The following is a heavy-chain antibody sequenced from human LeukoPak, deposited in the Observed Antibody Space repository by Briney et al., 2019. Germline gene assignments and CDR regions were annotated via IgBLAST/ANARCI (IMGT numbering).Heavy chain of an antibody. CDR1: GDSVSSNSAA. J-gene: IGHJ4*02. CDR2: TYHRSKWYN. V-gene: IGHV6-1*01. D-gene: IGHD6-13*01. Sequence: SQTLSLTCAISGDSVSSNSAAWNWIRQSPSRGLEWLGRTYHRSKWYNDYAVSAKSRITINPDTSKNQFSLQLNSVTPEDTAVYYCARESGSSWSSYGFDYWGQGTLVTVSS. CDR3: ARESGSSWSSYGFDY.